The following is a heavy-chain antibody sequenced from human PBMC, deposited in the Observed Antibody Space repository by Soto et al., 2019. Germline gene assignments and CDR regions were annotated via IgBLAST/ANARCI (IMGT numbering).Heavy chain of an antibody. CDR1: GFSLSTRGVA. V-gene: IGHV2-5*02. D-gene: IGHD6-19*01. CDR2: IYWDEDK. J-gene: IGHJ4*02. CDR3: AHRPRGCAYYFDY. Sequence: QITLKESGPTLVKPTQTLTLTCTFSGFSLSTRGVAVGWFRQPPGKALEWLALIYWDEDKWYSPSLKSRLTITDATPQNQVVLTMTNMDPLDTATYYCAHRPRGCAYYFDYWGKGTLGTVSS.